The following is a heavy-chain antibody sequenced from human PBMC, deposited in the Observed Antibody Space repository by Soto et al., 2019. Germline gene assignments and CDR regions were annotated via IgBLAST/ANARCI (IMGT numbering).Heavy chain of an antibody. J-gene: IGHJ4*02. CDR1: GFTFSSYG. Sequence: PGGSLRLSCAASGFTFSSYGMHWVRQAPGKGLEWVAVISFDGSNQYYADSVKGRFTISRDNSKNTLYLQMNSLRAEDTAVYYCAKDRGGYSYGLSYYFDYWGQGTLVTVSS. CDR3: AKDRGGYSYGLSYYFDY. V-gene: IGHV3-30*18. D-gene: IGHD5-18*01. CDR2: ISFDGSNQ.